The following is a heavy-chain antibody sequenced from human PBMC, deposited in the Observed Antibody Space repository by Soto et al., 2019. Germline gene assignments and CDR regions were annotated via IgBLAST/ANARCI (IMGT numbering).Heavy chain of an antibody. Sequence: GESLKISFEASGFTFSRVSINWVRQVPGKGLEWVASISSGSSDTWYADSVKGRFIISRDNAQNSLFLQMNTLRPEDTARYYCARVAYWGPGTQVTVSS. CDR2: ISSGSSDT. CDR1: GFTFSRVS. V-gene: IGHV3-21*01. CDR3: ARVAY. J-gene: IGHJ4*01.